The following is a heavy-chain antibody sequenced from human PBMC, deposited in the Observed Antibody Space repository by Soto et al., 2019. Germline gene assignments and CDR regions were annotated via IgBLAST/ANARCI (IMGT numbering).Heavy chain of an antibody. CDR3: TRDASRDSSARGWFDP. D-gene: IGHD6-13*01. CDR1: GFTFRSFT. J-gene: IGHJ5*02. V-gene: IGHV3-21*01. Sequence: PGGSLRLCCAASGFTFRSFTMYWVRQAPGKGLEWVSTISSNSAYKYYTDALRGRFTISRDNAKNSLHLQMNSLRAEDTAVYYCTRDASRDSSARGWFDPWGPGTLVTVSS. CDR2: ISSNSAYK.